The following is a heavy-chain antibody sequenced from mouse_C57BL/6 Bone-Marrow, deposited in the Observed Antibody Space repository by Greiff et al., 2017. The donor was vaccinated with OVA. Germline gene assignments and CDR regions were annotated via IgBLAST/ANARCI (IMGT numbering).Heavy chain of an antibody. CDR2: IYPRSGNT. Sequence: QVQLQQSGAELARPGASVKLSCKASGYTFTSYGISWVKQRTGPGLEWIGEIYPRSGNTYYNEKFKGKATLTADKSSSTAYMELRSLTSEDSAVYFCAERDYYGSSTFAYWGQGTLVTVSA. D-gene: IGHD1-1*01. CDR3: AERDYYGSSTFAY. J-gene: IGHJ3*01. CDR1: GYTFTSYG. V-gene: IGHV1-81*01.